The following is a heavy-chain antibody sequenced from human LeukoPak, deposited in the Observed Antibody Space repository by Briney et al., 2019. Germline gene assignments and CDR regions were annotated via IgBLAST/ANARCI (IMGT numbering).Heavy chain of an antibody. CDR3: AKERGNNGGNTNGYFDY. V-gene: IGHV3-23*01. Sequence: GGSLRLSCAASGFTFSSYAMSWVRQAPGKGLEWVSVISGSGDTTYSADSVKGRFTISRDNSKNTLYLQMSSLRAEDTAAYYCAKERGNNGGNTNGYFDYWGQGTLVTVSS. J-gene: IGHJ4*02. CDR2: ISGSGDTT. CDR1: GFTFSSYA. D-gene: IGHD4-23*01.